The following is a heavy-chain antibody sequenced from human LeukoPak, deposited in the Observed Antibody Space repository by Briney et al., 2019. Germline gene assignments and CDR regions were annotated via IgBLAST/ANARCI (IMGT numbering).Heavy chain of an antibody. Sequence: GGSLRLSCAASGFTFDDYAMHWVRQAPGKGLEWVSGISWNSGSIGYADSVKGRFTISRDNAKNSLYPQMNSLRAEDTALYYCAKDRDWGLGSGAFDIWGQGTMVTVSS. CDR3: AKDRDWGLGSGAFDI. D-gene: IGHD7-27*01. CDR2: ISWNSGSI. J-gene: IGHJ3*02. V-gene: IGHV3-9*01. CDR1: GFTFDDYA.